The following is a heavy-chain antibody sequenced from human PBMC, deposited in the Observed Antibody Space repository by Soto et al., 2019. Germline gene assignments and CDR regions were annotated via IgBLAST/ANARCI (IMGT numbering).Heavy chain of an antibody. CDR1: GGSITSYH. CDR3: ARDRSGGYNWFDP. Sequence: SGTLSLTCTVSGGSITSYHWSWIRQSPGKGLEWIGNIYYSGSSNYNPSLESRVTVSVDTSKNQFSLRLSSVTAADTAVYYCARDRSGGYNWFDPWGQGTLVTVSS. V-gene: IGHV4-59*12. D-gene: IGHD2-15*01. J-gene: IGHJ5*02. CDR2: IYYSGSS.